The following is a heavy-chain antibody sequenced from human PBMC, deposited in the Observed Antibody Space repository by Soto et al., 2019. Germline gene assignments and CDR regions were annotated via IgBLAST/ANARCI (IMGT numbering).Heavy chain of an antibody. CDR3: AIISVRDCDWPRVYYYVMDV. J-gene: IGHJ6*02. CDR1: GYTFTGYY. D-gene: IGHD3-9*01. Sequence: ASVKVSCKASGYTFTGYYMHWVRQAPGQGLEWMGWINPNSGGTNYAQKFQGRVTMTRDTSISTAYMELSRLRSDDTAAYYCAIISVRDCDWPRVYYYVMDVWGQGTMVTVSS. CDR2: INPNSGGT. V-gene: IGHV1-2*02.